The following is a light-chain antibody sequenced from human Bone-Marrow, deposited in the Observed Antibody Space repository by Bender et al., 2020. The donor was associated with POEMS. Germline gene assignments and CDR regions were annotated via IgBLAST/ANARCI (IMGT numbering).Light chain of an antibody. CDR3: CSYAGNSLYV. CDR2: EVS. J-gene: IGLJ1*01. V-gene: IGLV2-23*02. CDR1: SSDVGAYNL. Sequence: QSALTQPASVSGSPGQSITISCTGASSDVGAYNLVSWYQQHPGKAPKLMIYEVSKRPSGVSNRLSGSRSANTASLTITGLQAEDEADYYCCSYAGNSLYVFGTGTKVTVL.